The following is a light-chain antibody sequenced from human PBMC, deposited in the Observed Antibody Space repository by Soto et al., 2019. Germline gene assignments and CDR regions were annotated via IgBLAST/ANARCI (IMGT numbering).Light chain of an antibody. V-gene: IGKV1-9*01. CDR1: QAMSTY. J-gene: IGKJ4*01. CDR3: QQLNGYQLA. CDR2: SAS. Sequence: DIQLTQSPSFLSAFVGDTVTITCRASQAMSTYLAWYLQKPGKVPKLLIRSASTLQSGVPPRFSGGGSGTEFTLTISTLQPDDSGIYYCQQLNGYQLAFGGGTNLEIK.